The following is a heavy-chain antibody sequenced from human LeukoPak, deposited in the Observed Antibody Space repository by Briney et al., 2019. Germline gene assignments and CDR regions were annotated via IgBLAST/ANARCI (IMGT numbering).Heavy chain of an antibody. J-gene: IGHJ5*02. V-gene: IGHV4-59*11. CDR2: IYYSGSP. CDR3: ARGPPYYYDSSASRAHEFDP. CDR1: GGSISSLY. D-gene: IGHD3-22*01. Sequence: SETLSLTCTVSGGSISSLYWRWLRQPPGEGLEWFGYIYYSGSPNYNPSLKSRVTISVDTSKNQFSLKLSSVTAPDTAVYYGARGPPYYYDSSASRAHEFDPWGQGTLVTVSS.